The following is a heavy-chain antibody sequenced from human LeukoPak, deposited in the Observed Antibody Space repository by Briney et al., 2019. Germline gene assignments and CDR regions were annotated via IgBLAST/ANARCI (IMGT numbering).Heavy chain of an antibody. V-gene: IGHV3-74*01. CDR3: ARDPGVTTPDYYYYYYMDV. J-gene: IGHJ6*03. D-gene: IGHD4-11*01. Sequence: GGSLRLSCAASGFTFSSYWMHWVRQAPGKGLVWVSRINTDGSSTSYADSVKGRFTISRDNAKNTLYLQMNSLRAEDTAAYYCARDPGVTTPDYYYYYYMDVWGKGTTVTVSS. CDR1: GFTFSSYW. CDR2: INTDGSST.